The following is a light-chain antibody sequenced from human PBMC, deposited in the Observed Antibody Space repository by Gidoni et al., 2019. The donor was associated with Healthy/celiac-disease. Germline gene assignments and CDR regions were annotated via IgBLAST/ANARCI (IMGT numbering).Light chain of an antibody. CDR2: GNS. V-gene: IGLV1-40*01. CDR1: SSNIGAGYY. CDR3: QSYDSSLSGLYV. J-gene: IGLJ1*01. Sequence: SVLTQPPSVSGAPGQRVTISSTGSSSNIGAGYYVHWYQQLPGTAPKLLIYGNSNRPSGVPDRFSGSKSGTSASLAITGLQAEDEADYYCQSYDSSLSGLYVFGTGTKVTVL.